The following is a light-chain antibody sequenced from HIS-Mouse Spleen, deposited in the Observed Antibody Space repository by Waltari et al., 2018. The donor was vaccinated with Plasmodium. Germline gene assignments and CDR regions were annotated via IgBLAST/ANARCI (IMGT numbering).Light chain of an antibody. CDR2: EVS. CDR1: SSDVGGSTY. CDR3: SSYTSSSTV. Sequence: QSALTQPASVSGSPGQSITISCTGTSSDVGGSTYVSWYQQHPGKAPKLMIYEVSNRPSGVSNRFSGSKSGNTASLTISGLQAEDEADYYCSSYTSSSTVFGGGTKLTVL. V-gene: IGLV2-14*01. J-gene: IGLJ3*02.